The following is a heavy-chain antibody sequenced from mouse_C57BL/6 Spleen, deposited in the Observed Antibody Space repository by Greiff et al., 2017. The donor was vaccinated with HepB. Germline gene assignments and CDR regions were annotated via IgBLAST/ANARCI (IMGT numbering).Heavy chain of an antibody. V-gene: IGHV5-6*01. J-gene: IGHJ4*01. CDR3: ARDY. Sequence: EVKLVESGGDLVKPGGSLKLSCAASGFTFSSYGMSWVRQTPDKRLEWVATISSGGSYPYYPDSVKGRFTISRDNAKNTLYLQMSSLKSEDTAMYYCARDYWGQGTSVTVSS. CDR2: ISSGGSYP. CDR1: GFTFSSYG.